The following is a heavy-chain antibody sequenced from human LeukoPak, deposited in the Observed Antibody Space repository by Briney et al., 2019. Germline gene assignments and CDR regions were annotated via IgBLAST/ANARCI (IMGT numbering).Heavy chain of an antibody. Sequence: GGSLRLSCAASGFTFSSFWLHWVRQAPGKGLVWVSLINSDGSSTSYAGSVKGRFTISRDNAKNTLYLQMNSLRAEDTAVYYCARELIIANDAFDIWGQGTMVTVSS. V-gene: IGHV3-74*01. J-gene: IGHJ3*02. D-gene: IGHD3-22*01. CDR3: ARELIIANDAFDI. CDR2: INSDGSST. CDR1: GFTFSSFW.